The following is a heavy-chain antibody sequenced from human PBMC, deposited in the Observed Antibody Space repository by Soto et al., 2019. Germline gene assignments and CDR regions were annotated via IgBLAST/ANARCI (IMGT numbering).Heavy chain of an antibody. Sequence: SVSLSLTCTLPVTSSSGICTYCHCIGHPPGKGLEWIGSIYYSGSTYYNLSLKSRVTISVDTSKNQFSLKLSSVTAADTAVYYCARHRITTFGVVITLFDYWGQGTLVTVS. CDR3: ARHRITTFGVVITLFDY. CDR2: IYYSGST. D-gene: IGHD3-3*01. V-gene: IGHV4-39*01. CDR1: VTSSSGICTY. J-gene: IGHJ4*02.